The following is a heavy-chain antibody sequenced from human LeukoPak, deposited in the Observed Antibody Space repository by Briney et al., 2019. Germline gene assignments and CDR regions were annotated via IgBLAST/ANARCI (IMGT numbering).Heavy chain of an antibody. J-gene: IGHJ4*02. CDR1: GFTVSSNY. Sequence: PGGSLRLSCAASGFTVSSNYMSWVRQAPGKGLEWVSVIYSGGSTYYADSVKGRFTISRDNSKNTLYLQMNSLRAEDTAVYYCARVRAYYGSGRGFDYWGQGTLVTVSS. D-gene: IGHD3-10*01. CDR2: IYSGGST. V-gene: IGHV3-53*01. CDR3: ARVRAYYGSGRGFDY.